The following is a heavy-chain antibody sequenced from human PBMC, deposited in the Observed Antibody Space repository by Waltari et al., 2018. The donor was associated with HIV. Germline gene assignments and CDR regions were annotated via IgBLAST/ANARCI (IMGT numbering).Heavy chain of an antibody. J-gene: IGHJ4*02. CDR3: ARDPKTSLGDAEYPYYLDY. CDR1: GYSFTSYG. V-gene: IGHV1-18*01. CDR2: ISPYNGNT. Sequence: QVQLVQSGAEVKKPGASVKVSCKASGYSFTSYGVTWVRQAPGQGLEWMGWISPYNGNTNYAQKLQDRVTMTTDTSTSTAYMDLRSLNSDDTAVYYCARDPKTSLGDAEYPYYLDYWGQGTLVTVSS. D-gene: IGHD2-2*01.